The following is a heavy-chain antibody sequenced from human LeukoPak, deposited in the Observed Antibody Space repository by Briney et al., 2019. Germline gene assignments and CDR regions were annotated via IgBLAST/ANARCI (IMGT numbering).Heavy chain of an antibody. CDR1: GFTFSSYS. CDR3: ARDPSGATPRRYYYYMDV. V-gene: IGHV3-21*01. Sequence: GGSLRLSCAASGFTFSSYSMNWVRQAPGKGLEWVSSISSSSSYIYYADSVKGRFTISRDNAKNSLYLQMNSLRAEDTAVYYCARDPSGATPRRYYYYMDVWGKGTTVTVSS. CDR2: ISSSSSYI. D-gene: IGHD1-26*01. J-gene: IGHJ6*03.